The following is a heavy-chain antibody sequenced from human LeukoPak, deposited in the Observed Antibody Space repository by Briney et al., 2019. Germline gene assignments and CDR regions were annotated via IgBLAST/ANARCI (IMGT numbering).Heavy chain of an antibody. CDR2: MNPNSGNT. D-gene: IGHD6-13*01. Sequence: GASVTVSFKSSVYTFTSYDINWVRQATGQGLEWMGWMNPNSGNTGYAQKFQGRVTMTRNTSISTAYMELSSLRSEDTAVYYCARVGRIAAAGLFPYWGQGTLVTVSS. CDR1: VYTFTSYD. CDR3: ARVGRIAAAGLFPY. V-gene: IGHV1-8*01. J-gene: IGHJ4*02.